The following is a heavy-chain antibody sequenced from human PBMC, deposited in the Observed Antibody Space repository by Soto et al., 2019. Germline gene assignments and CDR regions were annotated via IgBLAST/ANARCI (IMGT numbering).Heavy chain of an antibody. CDR3: AKDRRVAATTSHYFDY. CDR2: ISWNSGSI. V-gene: IGHV3-9*01. CDR1: GFTFDDYA. D-gene: IGHD2-15*01. J-gene: IGHJ4*02. Sequence: GGSLRLSCAASGFTFDDYAMHWVRQAPGKGLEWVSGISWNSGSIGYADSVKGRFTISRDNAKNSLYLQMNSLRAEDTALYYCAKDRRVAATTSHYFDYWGQGTLVTVS.